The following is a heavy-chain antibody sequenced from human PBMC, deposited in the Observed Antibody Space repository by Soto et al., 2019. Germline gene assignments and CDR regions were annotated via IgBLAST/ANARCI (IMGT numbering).Heavy chain of an antibody. D-gene: IGHD2-2*01. CDR2: IYHSGST. J-gene: IGHJ5*02. CDR1: GGSISSGGYS. CDR3: ARVPDR. Sequence: PSETPSLTCAVSGGSISSGGYSWSWIRQPPGKGLEWIGYIYHSGSTYYNPSLKSRVTISVDRSKNQFSLKLCSVTAADTAVYYCARVPDRWGQGTLVTVS. V-gene: IGHV4-30-2*01.